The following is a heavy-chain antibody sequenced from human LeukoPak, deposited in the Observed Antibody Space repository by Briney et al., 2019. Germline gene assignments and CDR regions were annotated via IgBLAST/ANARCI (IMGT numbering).Heavy chain of an antibody. CDR2: IYYSGST. J-gene: IGHJ4*02. CDR3: ASSIAARPDYYFDY. D-gene: IGHD6-6*01. Sequence: PSETLSLTCTVSGGSISSSSYYWGWIRQPPGKGLEWIGNIYYSGSTYYKPSLKSRATISVDTSKNQFSLKLSSVTAADTAVYYCASSIAARPDYYFDYWGQGTLVTVSS. V-gene: IGHV4-39*07. CDR1: GGSISSSSYY.